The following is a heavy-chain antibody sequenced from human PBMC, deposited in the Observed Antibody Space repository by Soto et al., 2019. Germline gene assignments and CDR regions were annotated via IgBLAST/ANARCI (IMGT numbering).Heavy chain of an antibody. J-gene: IGHJ6*02. CDR3: AREGQAPYYYYGMDV. CDR2: VSGYNGNT. Sequence: ASVKVSCKVSGGTFSNYGFSWVRQAPGQGLEWMGWVSGYNGNTKYAEKFQGRVTMTTDTSTSTAHMELRSLRSDDTAVYYCAREGQAPYYYYGMDVWGQGTAVTVSS. CDR1: GGTFSNYG. V-gene: IGHV1-18*01.